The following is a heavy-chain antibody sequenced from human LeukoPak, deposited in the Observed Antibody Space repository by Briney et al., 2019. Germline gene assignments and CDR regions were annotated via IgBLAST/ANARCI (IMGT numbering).Heavy chain of an antibody. J-gene: IGHJ4*02. CDR2: IIPIFGTA. Sequence: GASVKVSCKASGGTFSSYAISWVRQALGQGLEWMGGIIPIFGTANYAQKFQGRVTITTDESTSTAYMELSSLRSEDTAVYYCATHRLGRPSTFDYWGQGTLVTVSS. V-gene: IGHV1-69*05. CDR3: ATHRLGRPSTFDY. D-gene: IGHD7-27*01. CDR1: GGTFSSYA.